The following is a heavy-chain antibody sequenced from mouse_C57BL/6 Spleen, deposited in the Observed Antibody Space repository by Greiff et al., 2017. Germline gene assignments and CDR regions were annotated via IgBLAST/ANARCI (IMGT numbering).Heavy chain of an antibody. CDR3: ARSGRPVFAY. V-gene: IGHV1-50*01. Sequence: VQLQQSGAELVKPGASVKLSCKASGYTFTSYWMQWVKQRPGQGLEWIGEIDPSDSYTNYNQKFKGKATLTVDTSSSTAYMQLSSLTSEDSAVYYCARSGRPVFAYWGQGTLVTVSA. CDR2: IDPSDSYT. J-gene: IGHJ3*01. D-gene: IGHD3-2*02. CDR1: GYTFTSYW.